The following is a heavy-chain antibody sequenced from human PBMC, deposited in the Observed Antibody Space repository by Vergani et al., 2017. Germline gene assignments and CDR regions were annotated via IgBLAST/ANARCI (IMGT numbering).Heavy chain of an antibody. CDR3: ASDSGSYAAFDI. Sequence: QVQLVESGGGVVQPGRSLRLSCAASGFTFSSYGMHWVRQAPGKGLEWVAVIWYDGSNKYYADSVKGRFTISRDNSKNTLYLQMNSLRAEDTAVYYCASDSGSYAAFDIWGQGTMVTVSS. CDR2: IWYDGSNK. V-gene: IGHV3-33*01. J-gene: IGHJ3*02. CDR1: GFTFSSYG. D-gene: IGHD1-26*01.